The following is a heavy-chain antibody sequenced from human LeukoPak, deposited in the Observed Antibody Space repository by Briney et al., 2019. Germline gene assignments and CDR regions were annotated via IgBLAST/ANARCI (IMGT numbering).Heavy chain of an antibody. CDR3: ARDQNFHESGGYYGIDC. V-gene: IGHV1-2*02. Sequence: GASVRVSSKPSVYTFTVHYMHWVRQAPGQGGGWVGWINANNGGTNYTQKFQDRVTMTRDTSISTAYMEMNGLTSNDTAVYYCARDQNFHESGGYYGIDCWGQGTLVTVSS. D-gene: IGHD3-22*01. J-gene: IGHJ4*02. CDR1: VYTFTVHY. CDR2: INANNGGT.